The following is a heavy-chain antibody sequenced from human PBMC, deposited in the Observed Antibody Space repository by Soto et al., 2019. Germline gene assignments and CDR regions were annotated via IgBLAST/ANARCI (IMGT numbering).Heavy chain of an antibody. V-gene: IGHV4-59*01. CDR1: GGSISGSY. CDR3: ARSVAVPGAHIDY. J-gene: IGHJ4*02. Sequence: SQTLSLTCSVSGGSISGSYWSWILQSPGKGLEWLGYVYYTGSTNYSPALRSRVSISVDTSKNELSLRLSSVTAADTAVYFCARSVAVPGAHIDYWGQGTQVTVSS. CDR2: VYYTGST. D-gene: IGHD6-19*01.